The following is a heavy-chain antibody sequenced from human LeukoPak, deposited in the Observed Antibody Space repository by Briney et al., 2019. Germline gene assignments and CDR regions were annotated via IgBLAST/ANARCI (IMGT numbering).Heavy chain of an antibody. V-gene: IGHV1-2*02. D-gene: IGHD3-22*01. CDR3: ARALADYYDSPVGFDY. J-gene: IGHJ4*02. CDR2: INPNSGGT. CDR1: GYTFTGYY. Sequence: ASVKVSCKASGYTFTGYYMHWVRQAPGQGLEWMGWINPNSGGTNYAQKFQGRVTMTRDTSIGTAYMELRRLRSDDTAVYYCARALADYYDSPVGFDYWGQGTLVTVSS.